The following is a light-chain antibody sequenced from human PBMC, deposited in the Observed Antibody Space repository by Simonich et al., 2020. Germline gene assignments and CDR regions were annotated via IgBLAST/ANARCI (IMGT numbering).Light chain of an antibody. CDR1: QGVLYSSNNKNY. CDR2: WAS. CDR3: QQYYSTPLT. J-gene: IGKJ4*01. V-gene: IGKV4-1*01. Sequence: DILMTQFPDSLAVSLGERATINFKSSQGVLYSSNNKNYLAWYQQKPGQPPKLLIYWASTRESGVPDRFSGSGSGTDFTLTISSLQAEDVAVYYCQQYYSTPLTFGGGTKVEIK.